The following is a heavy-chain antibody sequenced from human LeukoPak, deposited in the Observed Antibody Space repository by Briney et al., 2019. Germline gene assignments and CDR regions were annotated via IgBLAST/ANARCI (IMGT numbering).Heavy chain of an antibody. V-gene: IGHV3-23*01. Sequence: PGGSLRLSCAASGFTFSSYAMSWVRQAPGKGLEWVSAISGSGGSTYYADSVKGRFTISRDNSKNTLYLQMSSLRAEDTAVYYCVKSGWLVSSGFDYWGQGTLVTVSS. J-gene: IGHJ4*02. CDR1: GFTFSSYA. CDR2: ISGSGGST. D-gene: IGHD6-19*01. CDR3: VKSGWLVSSGFDY.